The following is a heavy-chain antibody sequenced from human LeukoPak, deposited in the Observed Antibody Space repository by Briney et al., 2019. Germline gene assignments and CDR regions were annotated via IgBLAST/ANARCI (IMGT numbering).Heavy chain of an antibody. J-gene: IGHJ4*02. CDR2: IYYSGST. V-gene: IGHV4-59*01. CDR3: ARDRRWDYYFDY. D-gene: IGHD1-26*01. CDR1: GGSISSYY. Sequence: SETLSLTCTVSGGSISSYYESWLRQPPEKTLVYFGYIYYSGSTNYNPSLKSRVTISADTSKNQFSLKLSSVTAADTAVYYCARDRRWDYYFDYWGQGTLVTVSS.